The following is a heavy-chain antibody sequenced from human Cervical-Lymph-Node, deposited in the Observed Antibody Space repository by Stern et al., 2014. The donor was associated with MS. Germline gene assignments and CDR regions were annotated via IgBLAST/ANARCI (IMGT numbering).Heavy chain of an antibody. CDR3: AREGVFCRDRGETCHYFGMDV. V-gene: IGHV5-51*01. Sequence: EVQLVQSGAEVKEPGESLRISCKGSGYKFSNYWIAWVRQMPGRGLEWMGIIYPHDSTARYSPSFQGQVTFSVAVSMTTAYLQWTSLKASDTAIYFCAREGVFCRDRGETCHYFGMDVWGQGTAVIVSS. CDR2: IYPHDSTA. J-gene: IGHJ6*02. CDR1: GYKFSNYW. D-gene: IGHD3-10*01.